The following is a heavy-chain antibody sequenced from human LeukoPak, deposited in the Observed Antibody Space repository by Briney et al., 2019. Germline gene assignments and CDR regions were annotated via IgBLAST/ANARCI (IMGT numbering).Heavy chain of an antibody. D-gene: IGHD6-13*01. CDR2: IYTSGST. CDR1: GGSISSYY. Sequence: SDTLSFTCTVSGGSISSYYWSWIRQPAGKGLEWIGRIYTSGSTNYTPSLKSRVTMSVDTSKNQFSLKLSSVTAADTAVYYCARDTGGIAAAGTENYWGQGTLVTVSS. J-gene: IGHJ4*02. V-gene: IGHV4-4*07. CDR3: ARDTGGIAAAGTENY.